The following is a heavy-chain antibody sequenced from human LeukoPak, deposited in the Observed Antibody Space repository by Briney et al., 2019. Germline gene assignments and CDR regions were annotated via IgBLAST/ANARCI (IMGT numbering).Heavy chain of an antibody. CDR1: GFTFSSSG. Sequence: PGGSLRLSCAASGFTFSSSGMHWVRQAPGKGLEWVAFIRSDGSNKYYADSVKGRFTISRDNSKLYLQMNSLRAEDTAVYYCAKKGYSNGWRDSYYFDCWGQGTLVTVSS. J-gene: IGHJ4*02. CDR3: AKKGYSNGWRDSYYFDC. D-gene: IGHD6-19*01. CDR2: IRSDGSNK. V-gene: IGHV3-30*02.